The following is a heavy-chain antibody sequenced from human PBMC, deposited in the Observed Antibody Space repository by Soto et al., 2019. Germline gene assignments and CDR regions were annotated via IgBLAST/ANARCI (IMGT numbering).Heavy chain of an antibody. CDR1: GFTFSSYA. CDR2: ISGSGGST. Sequence: GGSLRLSCAASGFTFSSYAMSWVRQAPGKGLEWVSAISGSGGSTYYADSVKGRFTISRDNSKNTLYLQMNSLRAEDTAVYYCAKVSRRYYYYDSSGYYGPGDYWGQGTLVTVPQ. J-gene: IGHJ4*02. D-gene: IGHD3-22*01. V-gene: IGHV3-23*01. CDR3: AKVSRRYYYYDSSGYYGPGDY.